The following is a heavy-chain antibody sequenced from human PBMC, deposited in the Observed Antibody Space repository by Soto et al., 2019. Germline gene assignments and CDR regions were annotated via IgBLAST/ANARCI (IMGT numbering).Heavy chain of an antibody. CDR1: GVTFGRYS. CDR3: ASTSQSCRGGSCYAY. Sequence: QVQLVQSGAEVKKPGSSVRVSCKASGVTFGRYSISWVRQATGLGLEWMGGTIPIFSTKNYAQKFQCRLTIIADASTTTAYMELSSLKSDDTAVYYCASTSQSCRGGSCYAYWGQGTLVTVAS. V-gene: IGHV1-69*01. J-gene: IGHJ4*02. D-gene: IGHD2-15*01. CDR2: TIPIFSTK.